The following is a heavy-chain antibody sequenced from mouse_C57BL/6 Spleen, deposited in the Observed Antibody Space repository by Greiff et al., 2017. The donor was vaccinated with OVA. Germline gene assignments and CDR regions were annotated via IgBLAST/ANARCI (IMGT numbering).Heavy chain of an antibody. D-gene: IGHD1-1*01. Sequence: QVQLQQSGAELVRPGSSVKLSCKASGYTFTSYWMDWVKQRPGQGLEWIGNIYPSDSETHYNQKFKNKAPLTVTQSSSTAYMQLSSLTSEDSAVYYCARFYYGSSYHFDYWGQGTTLTVSS. V-gene: IGHV1-61*01. CDR3: ARFYYGSSYHFDY. J-gene: IGHJ2*01. CDR2: IYPSDSET. CDR1: GYTFTSYW.